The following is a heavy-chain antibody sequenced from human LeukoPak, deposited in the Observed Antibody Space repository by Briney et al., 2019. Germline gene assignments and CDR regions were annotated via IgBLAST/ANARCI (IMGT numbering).Heavy chain of an antibody. V-gene: IGHV1-18*04. CDR1: AYTFTSHG. Sequence: ASVKVSRTGSAYTFTSHGLNRVRPAPAQGLEWVGWISAHNDNRNKAQKLQGRVTMTTHTSTSTAYIELRSLRSDDTAVYYCARVVSSYCVRFVELPSVSYYYYGLDIWGKGTTVTVSS. J-gene: IGHJ6*04. D-gene: IGHD3-10*01. CDR3: ARVVSSYCVRFVELPSVSYYYYGLDI. CDR2: ISAHNDNR.